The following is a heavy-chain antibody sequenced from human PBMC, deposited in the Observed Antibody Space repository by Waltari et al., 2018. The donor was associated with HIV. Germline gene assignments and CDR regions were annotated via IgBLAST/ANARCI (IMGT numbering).Heavy chain of an antibody. CDR2: MNPDSGNT. Sequence: QVQLVQSGAEVKKPGASVKVSCKAFGYTFTSYDINWVRQATGQGLEWMGVMNPDSGNTGYAKEFQGRVTMTRKTSITTAYMELGGLRSEDTAVYYCARRASSWYENRENYFYGMDVWGQGTTVTVSS. CDR1: GYTFTSYD. D-gene: IGHD6-13*01. J-gene: IGHJ6*02. V-gene: IGHV1-8*01. CDR3: ARRASSWYENRENYFYGMDV.